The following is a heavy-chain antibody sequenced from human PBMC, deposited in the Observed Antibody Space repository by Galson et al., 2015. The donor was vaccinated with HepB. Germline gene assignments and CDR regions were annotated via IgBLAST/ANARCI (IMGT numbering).Heavy chain of an antibody. J-gene: IGHJ6*02. CDR2: LDPEDGET. Sequence: SVKVSCKVSGYTLTELSMHWVRQAPGKGLEWMGGLDPEDGETIYAQKFQGRVTMTEDTSTDTAYMELSSLRSEDTAVYYCATRGYSYGYYYYYGMDVWGQGTTVTVSS. V-gene: IGHV1-24*01. D-gene: IGHD5-18*01. CDR3: ATRGYSYGYYYYYGMDV. CDR1: GYTLTELS.